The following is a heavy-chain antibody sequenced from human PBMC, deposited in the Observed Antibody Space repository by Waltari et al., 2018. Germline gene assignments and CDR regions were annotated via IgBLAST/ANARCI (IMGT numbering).Heavy chain of an antibody. V-gene: IGHV1-46*01. J-gene: IGHJ4*02. D-gene: IGHD1-26*01. CDR1: GYSFTRFY. CDR3: ARGVVGAPLPDFDC. CDR2: TNPSGVGT. Sequence: QVQLVQSGPEMKKPGASVKVSCKASGYSFTRFYMHWVRQAPGQGLEWMGITNPSGVGTSYAQKFQGRLTMTWDTSTSTVNMELRSLRSDDTAIYYCARGVVGAPLPDFDCWGQGTLVAVSS.